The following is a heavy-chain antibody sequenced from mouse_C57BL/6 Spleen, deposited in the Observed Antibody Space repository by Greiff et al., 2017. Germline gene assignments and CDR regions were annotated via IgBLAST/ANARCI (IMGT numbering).Heavy chain of an antibody. CDR2: IDPNSGGT. CDR1: GYTFTSYW. J-gene: IGHJ4*01. Sequence: QVQLKQPGAELVKPGASVKLSCKASGYTFTSYWMHWVKQRPGRGLEWIGRIDPNSGGTKYNEKFKSKATLTVDKPSSTAYMQLSSLTSEDSAVYYCARRYYDYDDYAMDYWGQGTSVTVSS. V-gene: IGHV1-72*01. CDR3: ARRYYDYDDYAMDY. D-gene: IGHD2-4*01.